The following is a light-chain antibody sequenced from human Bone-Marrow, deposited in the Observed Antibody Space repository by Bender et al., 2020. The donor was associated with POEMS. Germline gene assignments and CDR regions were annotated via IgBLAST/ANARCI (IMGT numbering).Light chain of an antibody. Sequence: NFVLTQPQSVSESPGKTVTISCTRSSGTIAHYYVQWYQQRPGSSPTTVIYDDNKRPSGVPDRFSGSIDVSSNSASLTISGVQTEDEADYYCQSYDRIDHYWVFGGGTRLTVL. CDR3: QSYDRIDHYWV. CDR1: SGTIAHYY. J-gene: IGLJ3*02. V-gene: IGLV6-57*01. CDR2: DDN.